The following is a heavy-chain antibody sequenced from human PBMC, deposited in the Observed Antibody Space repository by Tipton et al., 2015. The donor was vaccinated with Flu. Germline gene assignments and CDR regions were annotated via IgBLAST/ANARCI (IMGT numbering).Heavy chain of an antibody. CDR1: GGSISSYY. D-gene: IGHD3-22*01. CDR3: ARGKYYYDSSGYSFDY. V-gene: IGHV4-4*07. CDR2: IYTSGST. Sequence: TLSLTCTVSGGSISSYYWSWIRQPAGKGLEWIGRIYTSGSTTYNPSLKSRVTMSVGTSKNQFSLKLSSVTAADTAVYYCARGKYYYDSSGYSFDYWGQGTLVTVSS. J-gene: IGHJ4*02.